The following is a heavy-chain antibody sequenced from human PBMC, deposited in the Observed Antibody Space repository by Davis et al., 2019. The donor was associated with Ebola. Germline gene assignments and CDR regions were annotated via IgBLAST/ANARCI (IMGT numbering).Heavy chain of an antibody. Sequence: SLKISCAASGFTFDDYAMHWVRQAPGKGLEWVSGISWNSGSIGYADSVKGRFTISRDNAKNSLYLQMNSLRAEDTALYYCAKDMEDIVATTSFDYWGQGTLVTVSS. D-gene: IGHD5-12*01. V-gene: IGHV3-9*01. CDR2: ISWNSGSI. CDR3: AKDMEDIVATTSFDY. J-gene: IGHJ4*02. CDR1: GFTFDDYA.